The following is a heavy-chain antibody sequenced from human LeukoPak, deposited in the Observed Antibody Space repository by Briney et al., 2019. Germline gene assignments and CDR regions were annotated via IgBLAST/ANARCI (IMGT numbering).Heavy chain of an antibody. J-gene: IGHJ3*02. CDR1: GYTFTGYY. V-gene: IGHV1-2*02. D-gene: IGHD1-26*01. CDR2: SNPNSGGA. CDR3: AREVEGGYDAFDI. Sequence: ASVKVSCKASGYTFTGYYMHWVRQAPGQGLEWMGWSNPNSGGANYAQKFQGRVIMTRDTPISTAYMELTRLRSDDTAVYYCAREVEGGYDAFDIWGQGTMVTVSS.